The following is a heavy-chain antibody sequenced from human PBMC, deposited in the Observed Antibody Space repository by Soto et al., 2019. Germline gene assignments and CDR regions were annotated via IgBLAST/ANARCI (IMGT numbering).Heavy chain of an antibody. Sequence: GESLKISCKGSGYSFTSYWIGWVRQMPGKGLEWMGIIYPGDSDTRYSPSFQGQVTISADKSISTAYLQWSSLKASDTAMYYCAREYYHDSSGYSPRGFDPWGQGTXVTVSS. D-gene: IGHD3-22*01. CDR3: AREYYHDSSGYSPRGFDP. CDR1: GYSFTSYW. V-gene: IGHV5-51*01. J-gene: IGHJ5*02. CDR2: IYPGDSDT.